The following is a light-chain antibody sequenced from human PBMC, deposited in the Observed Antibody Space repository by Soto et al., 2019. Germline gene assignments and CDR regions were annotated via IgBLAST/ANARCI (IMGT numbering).Light chain of an antibody. CDR2: GAS. CDR1: QSVSSSY. Sequence: EIVLTQSPGTLSLSPGERATLSCRASQSVSSSYLAWYQQKPGQAPRLLIYGASTRATGIPARFSGSGSGTEFTLTISSLQSEDFAVYYCQQYNNWLITFGQGTRLEN. CDR3: QQYNNWLIT. V-gene: IGKV3-15*01. J-gene: IGKJ5*01.